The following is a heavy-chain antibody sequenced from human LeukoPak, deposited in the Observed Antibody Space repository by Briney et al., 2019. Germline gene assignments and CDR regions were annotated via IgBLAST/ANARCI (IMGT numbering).Heavy chain of an antibody. Sequence: SETLSLTCAVYGGSFSGYYWSWIRQPPGKGLEWIGETNHSGSTNYNPSLKSRVTISVDTSKNQFSLKVTSVTAADTAVYFCARVGRKYNWFDTWGQGTLVTVSS. CDR2: TNHSGST. V-gene: IGHV4-34*01. CDR3: ARVGRKYNWFDT. CDR1: GGSFSGYY. J-gene: IGHJ5*02. D-gene: IGHD1-14*01.